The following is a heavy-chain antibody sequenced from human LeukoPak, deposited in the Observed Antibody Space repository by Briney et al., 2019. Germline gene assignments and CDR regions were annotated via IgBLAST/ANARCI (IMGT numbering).Heavy chain of an antibody. J-gene: IGHJ4*02. V-gene: IGHV4-59*08. D-gene: IGHD5-24*01. CDR2: IYYSGST. CDR3: ARGRVEMATIDFDY. CDR1: GGSISSYY. Sequence: SETLSLTCTVSGGSISSYYWSWIRQPPGKGLEWIGYIYYSGSTNYNPSLKSRVTISVDTSKNQFSLKLSSVTAADTAMYYCARGRVEMATIDFDYWGQGTLVTVSS.